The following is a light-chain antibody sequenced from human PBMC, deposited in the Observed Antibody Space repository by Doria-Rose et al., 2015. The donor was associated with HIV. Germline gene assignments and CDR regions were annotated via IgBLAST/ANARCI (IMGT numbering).Light chain of an antibody. CDR2: DGS. V-gene: IGKV3-20*01. CDR3: LQYGTSWT. CDR1: QSFSSTY. Sequence: LTQSLGTLSLSPGERATLSCRASQSFSSTYLAWYQQKPGQAPSLLIYDGSNRATGILDRFRASGSGTDFTLTINRLEPEDFALYYCLQYGTSWTFGQGTKVEI. J-gene: IGKJ1*01.